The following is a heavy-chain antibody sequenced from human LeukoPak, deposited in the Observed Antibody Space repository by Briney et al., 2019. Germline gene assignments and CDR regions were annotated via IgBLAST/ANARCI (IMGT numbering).Heavy chain of an antibody. CDR1: GYTFTGYY. CDR3: ARSVIAAAGDFDY. D-gene: IGHD6-13*01. V-gene: IGHV1-2*02. J-gene: IGHJ4*02. CDR2: TNPNSGGT. Sequence: ASVKVSCKASGYTFTGYYMHWVRQAPGQGLEWMGWTNPNSGGTNYAQKFQGRVTMTRDTSISTAYMELSRLRSDDTAVYYCARSVIAAAGDFDYWGQGTLVTVSS.